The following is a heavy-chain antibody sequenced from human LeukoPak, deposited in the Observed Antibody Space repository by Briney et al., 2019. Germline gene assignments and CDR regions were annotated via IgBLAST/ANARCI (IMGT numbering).Heavy chain of an antibody. CDR2: IYCSGST. CDR3: ARHAYYYDSSGYSESQPFDY. J-gene: IGHJ4*02. Sequence: PSETLSLTCTVSGGSISSYYWSWIRQPPGKGLEWIGYIYCSGSTNYNPSLKSRVTISVDTSKNQFSLKLSSVTAADTAVYYCARHAYYYDSSGYSESQPFDYWGQGTLVTVSS. D-gene: IGHD3-22*01. CDR1: GGSISSYY. V-gene: IGHV4-59*08.